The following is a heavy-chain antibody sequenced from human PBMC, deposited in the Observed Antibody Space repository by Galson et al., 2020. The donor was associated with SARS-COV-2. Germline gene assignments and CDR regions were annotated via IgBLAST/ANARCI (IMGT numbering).Heavy chain of an antibody. CDR3: ATGTGWLIDY. D-gene: IGHD3-9*01. V-gene: IGHV3-7*01. CDR2: VNQDESAR. Sequence: GGSLRLSCTGSGFTFTSHWMTWVRQAPGKGLEWVAHVNQDESARDYVDFVQGRFFISRDNFKNSVFLQMNRLRVEDTAVYYCATGTGWLIDYWGQGTLVTVSS. J-gene: IGHJ4*02. CDR1: GFTFTSHW.